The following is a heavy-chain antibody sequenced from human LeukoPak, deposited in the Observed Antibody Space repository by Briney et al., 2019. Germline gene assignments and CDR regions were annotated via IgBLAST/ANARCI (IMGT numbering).Heavy chain of an antibody. Sequence: PGGSLRLSCAASGFTFSSYWMSWVRQAPGKGLEWVANIKQDGSEKYYVDSVKGRFTISRDNAKNSLYLQMNNLRAEDTAVYYCAKDRSTVVTHFDYWGQGTLVIVSS. CDR1: GFTFSSYW. J-gene: IGHJ4*02. D-gene: IGHD4-23*01. CDR3: AKDRSTVVTHFDY. V-gene: IGHV3-7*03. CDR2: IKQDGSEK.